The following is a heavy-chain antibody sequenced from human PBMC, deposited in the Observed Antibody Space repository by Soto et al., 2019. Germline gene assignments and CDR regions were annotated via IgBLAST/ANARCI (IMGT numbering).Heavy chain of an antibody. J-gene: IGHJ6*02. CDR1: GFTFSSYA. Sequence: GGSLRLSCAASGFTFSSYAMHWVRQAPGKGLEWVPVISYDGSNKYYADSVKGRFTISRDNSKNTLYLQMNSLRAEDTAVYYCARANCSRTSCYWGYYYGMDVWGQGTTVTASS. CDR2: ISYDGSNK. V-gene: IGHV3-30-3*01. CDR3: ARANCSRTSCYWGYYYGMDV. D-gene: IGHD2-2*01.